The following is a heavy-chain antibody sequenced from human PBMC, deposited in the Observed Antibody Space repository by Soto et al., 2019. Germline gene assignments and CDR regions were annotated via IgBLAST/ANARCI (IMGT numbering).Heavy chain of an antibody. CDR2: ISSSSSYI. CDR3: ARDAYSGYAIDY. J-gene: IGHJ4*02. D-gene: IGHD5-12*01. CDR1: GFTFSSYS. V-gene: IGHV3-21*01. Sequence: EVQLVESGGGLVKPGGSLRLSCAASGFTFSSYSMNWVRQAPGKGLEWVSSISSSSSYIYYADSVKGPFTISRDNAKNSLYLQMNSLRAEDTAVYYCARDAYSGYAIDYWGQGTLVTVSS.